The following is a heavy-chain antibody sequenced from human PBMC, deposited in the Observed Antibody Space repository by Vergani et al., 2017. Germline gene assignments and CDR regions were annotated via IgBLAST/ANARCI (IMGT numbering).Heavy chain of an antibody. Sequence: QVQLVESGGGVVQPGGSLRLSCAASGFTFSSYGMHWVRPAPGKGLEWVAFIRYDGSNKSYADSVKGRFTISRDNSKNTLYLQMNSLRAEDTAVYYCARPMIVVVITTLDYYGMDVWGQGTTVTVSS. V-gene: IGHV3-30*02. CDR3: ARPMIVVVITTLDYYGMDV. CDR1: GFTFSSYG. D-gene: IGHD3-22*01. CDR2: IRYDGSNK. J-gene: IGHJ6*02.